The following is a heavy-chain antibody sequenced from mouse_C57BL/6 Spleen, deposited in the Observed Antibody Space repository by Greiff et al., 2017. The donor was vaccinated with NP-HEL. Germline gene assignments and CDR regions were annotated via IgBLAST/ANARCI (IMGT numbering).Heavy chain of an antibody. J-gene: IGHJ2*01. CDR1: GYTFTSYT. Sequence: QVQLKQSGAELARPGASVKMSCKASGYTFTSYTMHWVKQRPGQGLEWIGYINPSSGYTKYNQKFKDKATLTADKSSSTAYMQLSSLTSEDSAVYYCAREGVPLYFDYWGQGTTLTVSS. V-gene: IGHV1-4*01. CDR3: AREGVPLYFDY. CDR2: INPSSGYT.